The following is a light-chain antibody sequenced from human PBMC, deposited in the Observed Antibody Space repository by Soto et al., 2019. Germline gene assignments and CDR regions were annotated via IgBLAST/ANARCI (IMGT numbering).Light chain of an antibody. V-gene: IGKV1-5*01. CDR2: DAS. CDR3: QQYDSYSKT. J-gene: IGKJ2*01. Sequence: DIPLTQSPSTLTASVGDRVTIGCRASESISYWLAWYQQKPGKAPKLLIYDASSLRSGVPSRFSGSGSGTEVSLSISTLQPDDFATYYCQQYDSYSKTFGQGTQLEIK. CDR1: ESISYW.